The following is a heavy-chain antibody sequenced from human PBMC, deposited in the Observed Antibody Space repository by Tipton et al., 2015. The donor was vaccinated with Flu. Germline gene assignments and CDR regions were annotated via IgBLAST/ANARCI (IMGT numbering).Heavy chain of an antibody. J-gene: IGHJ5*02. V-gene: IGHV4-59*08. CDR1: GGSISSYY. CDR2: FYYSGST. CDR3: ARRLGYCSSTSCSNWFDP. Sequence: TLSLTCTVSGGSISSYYWSWIRQPPGKGLEWIGYFYYSGSTNYNPSLKSRVTISVDTSKNQFSLKLSSVTAADTAVYYCARRLGYCSSTSCSNWFDPWGQGTLVTVSS. D-gene: IGHD2-2*01.